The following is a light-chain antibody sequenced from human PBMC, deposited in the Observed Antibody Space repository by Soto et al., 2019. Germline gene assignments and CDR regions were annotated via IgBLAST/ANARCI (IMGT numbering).Light chain of an antibody. CDR1: QSVSNY. CDR3: QQRSTWPQT. V-gene: IGKV3-11*01. CDR2: AAS. Sequence: EFVLTQSPATLSLSPGERATLSCRASQSVSNYLAWFQQRPGQAPRLLIYAASNRAPGIPARFSGSGSGTDFTLTISSLEAEDFAVYYCQQRSTWPQTFGQGNKLEIK. J-gene: IGKJ2*01.